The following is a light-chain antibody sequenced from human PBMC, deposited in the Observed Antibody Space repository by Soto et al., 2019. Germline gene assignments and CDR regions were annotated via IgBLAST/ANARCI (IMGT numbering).Light chain of an antibody. V-gene: IGLV2-8*01. CDR2: GVT. Sequence: QSALAQPPSASGSPGQSVTISCTGSGSDIGAYNFVSWYQQHPGKASKLMIFGVTERPSGVPDRFSGSKSGNTASLTVSGLQADDEAVYYCYSYADRNIWVFGGGTKLTVL. CDR3: YSYADRNIWV. CDR1: GSDIGAYNF. J-gene: IGLJ3*02.